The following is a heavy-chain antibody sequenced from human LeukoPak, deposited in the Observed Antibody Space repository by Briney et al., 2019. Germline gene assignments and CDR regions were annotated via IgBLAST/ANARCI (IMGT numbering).Heavy chain of an antibody. Sequence: GASVKVSCKASGYTFTSYGISWVRQAPGQELEWMGWISAHNGNTNYAQKLQGRVTMTTDTSTSTAYMELGSLRSDDTAVYYCARSDGYSSSWYLDYWGQGTLVTVSS. J-gene: IGHJ4*02. D-gene: IGHD6-13*01. V-gene: IGHV1-18*01. CDR2: ISAHNGNT. CDR3: ARSDGYSSSWYLDY. CDR1: GYTFTSYG.